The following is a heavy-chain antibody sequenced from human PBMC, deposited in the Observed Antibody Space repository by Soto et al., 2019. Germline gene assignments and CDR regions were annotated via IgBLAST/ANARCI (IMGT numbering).Heavy chain of an antibody. D-gene: IGHD3-3*01. CDR2: INHSGST. J-gene: IGHJ5*02. CDR1: GGSFSGYY. Sequence: QVQLQQWGAGLLKPSETLSLTCAAYGGSFSGYYWSWIRQPPGKGLEWIGEINHSGSTNYNPSLKSRVTISVDTSKNQFSLKLSSVTAADTAVYYCARGLAYYDFWSGLRGNWFDPWGQGTLVTVSS. CDR3: ARGLAYYDFWSGLRGNWFDP. V-gene: IGHV4-34*01.